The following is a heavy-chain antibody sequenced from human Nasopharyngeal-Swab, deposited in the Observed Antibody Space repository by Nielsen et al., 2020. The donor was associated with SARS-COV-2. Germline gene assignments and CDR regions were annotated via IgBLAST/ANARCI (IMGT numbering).Heavy chain of an antibody. CDR3: AKAYYDFWSGYRLITGTIHFDY. Sequence: WIRQPPGKGLEWVSAISGSGGSTYYADSVKGRFTISRDNSKNTLYLQMNSLRAEDTAVYYSAKAYYDFWSGYRLITGTIHFDYWGQGTLVTVSS. J-gene: IGHJ4*02. D-gene: IGHD3-3*01. V-gene: IGHV3-23*01. CDR2: ISGSGGST.